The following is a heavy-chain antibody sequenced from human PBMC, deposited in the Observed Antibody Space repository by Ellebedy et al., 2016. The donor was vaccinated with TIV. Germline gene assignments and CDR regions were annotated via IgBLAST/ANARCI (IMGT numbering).Heavy chain of an antibody. V-gene: IGHV4-30-4*01. D-gene: IGHD6-25*01. CDR3: VRLVRYYFDY. CDR2: IYYSGST. CDR1: GDSISNGDYF. J-gene: IGHJ4*02. Sequence: SETLFLTXTVSGDSISNGDYFWSWIRQPPGKGLEWIGNIYYSGSTYHNPSLKSRVSMSEDTSKNHFSLKLSSVTAADTAVYYCVRLVRYYFDYWGQGTLVTVSS.